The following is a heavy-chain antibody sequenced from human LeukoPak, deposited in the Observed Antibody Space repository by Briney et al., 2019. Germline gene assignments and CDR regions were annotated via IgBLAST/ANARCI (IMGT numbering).Heavy chain of an antibody. D-gene: IGHD2-15*01. V-gene: IGHV3-7*01. CDR3: ARWARYCSSGSCYSWFDP. Sequence: GGSLRLSCAASGFTFRSYWMSWVRQAPGEGLEWVANMKLDGSEEYYVDSVKGRFTISSDNAKNSLYLQMNSLRVDDTAVYYCARWARYCSSGSCYSWFDPWGQGTLVTVSS. CDR2: MKLDGSEE. CDR1: GFTFRSYW. J-gene: IGHJ5*02.